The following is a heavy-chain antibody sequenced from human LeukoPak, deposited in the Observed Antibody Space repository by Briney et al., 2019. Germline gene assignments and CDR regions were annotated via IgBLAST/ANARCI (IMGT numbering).Heavy chain of an antibody. V-gene: IGHV3-30*02. Sequence: PGGSLRLSCAASGFTFSSYGMHWVRQAPGKGLEWVAFIRYDGNNKYYADSVKGRFTISRDNSKNTLYLQMNSLRAEDTAVYYCAKDSSLSLISGYYFDYWGQGTLVTVSS. D-gene: IGHD1-14*01. CDR3: AKDSSLSLISGYYFDY. CDR2: IRYDGNNK. CDR1: GFTFSSYG. J-gene: IGHJ4*02.